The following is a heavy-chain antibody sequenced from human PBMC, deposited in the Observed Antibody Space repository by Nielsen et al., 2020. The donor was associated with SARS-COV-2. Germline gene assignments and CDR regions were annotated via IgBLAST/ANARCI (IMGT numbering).Heavy chain of an antibody. Sequence: WIRQPPGKGLEWIGYLSSSGSPYSPPSLKSRVTISVDTSKNQFSLKLSSVTAADTAVYYCARETAMVRGVTTRTYYYYGMDVWGQGTTVTVSS. CDR3: ARETAMVRGVTTRTYYYYGMDV. V-gene: IGHV4-31*02. D-gene: IGHD3-10*01. J-gene: IGHJ6*02. CDR2: LSSSGSP.